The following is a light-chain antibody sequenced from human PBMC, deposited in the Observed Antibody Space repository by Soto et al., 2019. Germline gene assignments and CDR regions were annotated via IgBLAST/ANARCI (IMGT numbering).Light chain of an antibody. Sequence: EIVWTQSPGTLSLSPGERATLSCRASQSVSSSYLAWYQQKPGQAPRLLIYGASSRATGIPDRFSGSGSGTAFTLTISRLEPEEFVVYYCQQYGSSPPITFGPGTKVDIK. J-gene: IGKJ3*01. CDR2: GAS. CDR3: QQYGSSPPIT. CDR1: QSVSSSY. V-gene: IGKV3-20*01.